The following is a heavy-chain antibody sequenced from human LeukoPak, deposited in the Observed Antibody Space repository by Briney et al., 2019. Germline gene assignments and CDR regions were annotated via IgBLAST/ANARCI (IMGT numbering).Heavy chain of an antibody. CDR2: IYPGDSDT. CDR3: ARQGATTLFDAFDI. CDR1: GFTFTTYW. Sequence: KPGESLKISCKGSGFTFTTYWIAWVRQMPGKGLECMGIIYPGDSDTRYSPSFQGQVTISADKSITTAYLQWSSLKASDTAMFYCARQGATTLFDAFDIWGQGTMVTVSS. J-gene: IGHJ3*02. V-gene: IGHV5-51*01. D-gene: IGHD1-1*01.